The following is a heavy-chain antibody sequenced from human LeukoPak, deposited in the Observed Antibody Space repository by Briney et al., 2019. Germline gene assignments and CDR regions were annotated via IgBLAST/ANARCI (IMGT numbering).Heavy chain of an antibody. CDR2: IKQDGSQK. J-gene: IGHJ4*02. CDR1: GFTFSSYA. CDR3: ARDKGYGSDY. D-gene: IGHD3-10*01. Sequence: GGSLRLSRAASGFTFSSYAMSWVRQAPGKGLEWVACIKQDGSQKDYVDSVKGRFTISRDNAKNSLYLQMSSLRAEDTAMYYCARDKGYGSDYWGPGVQVTVSS. V-gene: IGHV3-7*01.